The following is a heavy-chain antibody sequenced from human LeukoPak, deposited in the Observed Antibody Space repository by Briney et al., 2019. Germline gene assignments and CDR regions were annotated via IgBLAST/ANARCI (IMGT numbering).Heavy chain of an antibody. D-gene: IGHD2-21*02. Sequence: PGGSLRLSCAASGFTFNNAWMNWVRQAPGKGLEWVGRIKTKTDGGTTDYAAPVKGRFTISRDDSKNTLYLQMNSLKTEDTAVYYCATDASGYFYSLLDYWGQGTLVTVSS. V-gene: IGHV3-15*01. CDR2: IKTKTDGGTT. CDR1: GFTFNNAW. J-gene: IGHJ4*02. CDR3: ATDASGYFYSLLDY.